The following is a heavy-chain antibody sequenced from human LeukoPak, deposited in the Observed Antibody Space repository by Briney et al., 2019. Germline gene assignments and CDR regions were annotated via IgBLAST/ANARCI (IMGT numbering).Heavy chain of an antibody. D-gene: IGHD2-8*01. V-gene: IGHV3-7*05. CDR2: IKQDGSEK. Sequence: GGSLRLSCSASGFIFSNYWMTWVRQAPGKRLEWVANIKQDGSEKYYVDSVKGRFTISRDNAKKSLYLQMNSLRAEDTAVYYCAKDLRIRAGVPDYWGQGTLVTVSS. J-gene: IGHJ4*02. CDR3: AKDLRIRAGVPDY. CDR1: GFIFSNYW.